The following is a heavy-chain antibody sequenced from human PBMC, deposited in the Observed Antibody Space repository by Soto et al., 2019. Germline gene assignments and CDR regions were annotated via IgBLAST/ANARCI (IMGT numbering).Heavy chain of an antibody. V-gene: IGHV1-24*01. CDR1: GYTLTELS. Sequence: ASVKVSCKVSGYTLTELSMHWVRQAPGKGLEWMGGFDPEDGETIYAQKFQGRVTMAEDTSTDTAYVELSSLRSEDTAVYYCSTPPPYYHDSSGYLGYWGQGTLVTVSS. J-gene: IGHJ4*02. D-gene: IGHD3-22*01. CDR2: FDPEDGET. CDR3: STPPPYYHDSSGYLGY.